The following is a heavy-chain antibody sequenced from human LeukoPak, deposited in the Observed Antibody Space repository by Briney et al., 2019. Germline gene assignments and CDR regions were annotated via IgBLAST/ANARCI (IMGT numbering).Heavy chain of an antibody. CDR1: GFTFSIYA. V-gene: IGHV3-23*01. CDR2: ISGSGGST. J-gene: IGHJ4*02. CDR3: AKKSGNRGTGYHHDY. Sequence: GGSLRLSCAVSGFTFSIYAMSWVRQTPGKGLEWVSVISGSGGSTYYADSVKGRFTISRDNSKNTLYLQMNSLRAEDTAVYYCAKKSGNRGTGYHHDYWGQGTLVTVSS. D-gene: IGHD3/OR15-3a*01.